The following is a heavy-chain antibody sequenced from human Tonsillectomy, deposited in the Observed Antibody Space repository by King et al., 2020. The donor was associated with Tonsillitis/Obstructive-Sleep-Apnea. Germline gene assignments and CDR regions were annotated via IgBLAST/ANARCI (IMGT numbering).Heavy chain of an antibody. D-gene: IGHD6-6*01. CDR2: IYSGGST. CDR3: ASQEKYSSSRDY. V-gene: IGHV3-53*01. Sequence: VQLVESGGGLIQPGGSLRLSCAASGFTVSSNYMSWVRQAPGKGLEWVPVIYSGGSTYYADSVKGRFTISRDNSKNTLYLQMNSLRAEDTAVYYCASQEKYSSSRDYWGQGTLVTVSS. J-gene: IGHJ4*02. CDR1: GFTVSSNY.